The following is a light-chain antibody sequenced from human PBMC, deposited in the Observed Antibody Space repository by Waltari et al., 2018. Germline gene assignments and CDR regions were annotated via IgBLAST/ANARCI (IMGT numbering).Light chain of an antibody. CDR3: QQRSNWPPWT. J-gene: IGKJ1*01. CDR1: QSVSSY. V-gene: IGKV3-11*01. CDR2: DAS. Sequence: EIVLTQSPATLSLSPGERATLSCRASQSVSSYLTWSQQKPGQAPRLLIYDASNSATGIPARFSGSGSGTDFTLTISSLEPEDFAVYYCQQRSNWPPWTFGQGTKVEIK.